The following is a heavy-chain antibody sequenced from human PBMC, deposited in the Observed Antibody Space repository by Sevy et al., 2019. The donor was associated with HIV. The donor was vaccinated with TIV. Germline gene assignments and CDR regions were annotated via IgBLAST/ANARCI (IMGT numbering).Heavy chain of an antibody. D-gene: IGHD6-19*01. J-gene: IGHJ4*02. V-gene: IGHV4-39*01. CDR3: ARQLPGYISGWSFDF. CDR2: ISSSEST. Sequence: SQTLSLTCSVSGGSISGGAYSWGWIRQPPGMGLEWIGSISSSESTYSNPSLKRRVTMSIDTSKNQFSLSLHSVTAADTALCYCARQLPGYISGWSFDFLGQGTLVTVSS. CDR1: GGSISGGAYS.